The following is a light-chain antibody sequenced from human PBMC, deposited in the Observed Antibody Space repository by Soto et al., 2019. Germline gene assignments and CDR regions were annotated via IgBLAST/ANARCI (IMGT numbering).Light chain of an antibody. J-gene: IGKJ2*01. CDR3: QQFGNSVYT. CDR2: SAS. Sequence: EIVLTQSPGTLSLSPGERATLSCRASQSVSSNYLAWYQQKPGQAPGLLVYSASTRATGGPDRFSGSGSGTDFTLTISRLEPEDFAVYYCQQFGNSVYTFGQGANLEMK. V-gene: IGKV3-20*01. CDR1: QSVSSNY.